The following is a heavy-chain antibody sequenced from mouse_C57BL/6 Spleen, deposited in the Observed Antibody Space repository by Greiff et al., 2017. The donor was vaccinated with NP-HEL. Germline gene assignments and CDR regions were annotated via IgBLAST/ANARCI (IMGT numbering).Heavy chain of an antibody. Sequence: EVQLVESGGGLVKPGGSLKLSCAASGFTFSDYGMHWVRQAPEKGLEWVAYISSGSSTIYYADTVKGRFTISRDNAKNTLFLQMTSLCSKYTAMYYCARIYYDSYFDVWGTGTTVTVSS. CDR1: GFTFSDYG. J-gene: IGHJ1*03. CDR3: ARIYYDSYFDV. CDR2: ISSGSSTI. V-gene: IGHV5-17*01. D-gene: IGHD2-1*01.